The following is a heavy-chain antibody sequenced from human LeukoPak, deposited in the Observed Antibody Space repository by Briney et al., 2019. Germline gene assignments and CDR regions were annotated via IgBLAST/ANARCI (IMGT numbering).Heavy chain of an antibody. CDR1: GGTFSSYA. CDR2: IIPIFGTA. Sequence: ASVKVSCKASGGTFSSYAISWVRQAPGQGLEWMGGIIPIFGTANYAQKFQGRVTITADESTSTAYMELSSLRSEDTAVYYCARGRREEWELPIDYWGRGTLVTVSS. D-gene: IGHD1-26*01. V-gene: IGHV1-69*01. CDR3: ARGRREEWELPIDY. J-gene: IGHJ4*02.